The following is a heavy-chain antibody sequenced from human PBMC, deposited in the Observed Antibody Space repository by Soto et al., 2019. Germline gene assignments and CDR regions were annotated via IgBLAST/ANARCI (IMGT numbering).Heavy chain of an antibody. D-gene: IGHD6-19*01. CDR1: GASISSPSYY. J-gene: IGHJ4*02. Sequence: SETLSLTCTVSGASISSPSYYWGWIRLSPGKGLEWLGSIYYSGTTHYNPSLKSRVSLSVDTSKMQFSLNPASVTAADTAVYYCVRQPNRPMAGDYWGQGAQVTVSS. CDR3: VRQPNRPMAGDY. V-gene: IGHV4-39*01. CDR2: IYYSGTT.